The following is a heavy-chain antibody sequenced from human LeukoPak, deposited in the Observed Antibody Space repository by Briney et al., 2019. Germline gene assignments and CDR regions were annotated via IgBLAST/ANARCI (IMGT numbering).Heavy chain of an antibody. Sequence: ADSVTLSCKASGYTFTGYYMHWVRQAPGQGLEWVGWINPNSGGTNYAQTFQGWFTITRDTSISTVYMELSRLRSDDTAVYYCAREEYAFDYWGQGTLVTVSS. CDR1: GYTFTGYY. J-gene: IGHJ4*02. D-gene: IGHD2-2*01. V-gene: IGHV1-2*04. CDR2: INPNSGGT. CDR3: AREEYAFDY.